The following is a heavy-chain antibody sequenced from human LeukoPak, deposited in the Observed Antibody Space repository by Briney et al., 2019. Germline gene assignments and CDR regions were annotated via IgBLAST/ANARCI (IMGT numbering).Heavy chain of an antibody. CDR2: INPSGGST. CDR3: ASYDSSGYYLDY. CDR1: GYTFTSYY. D-gene: IGHD3-22*01. V-gene: IGHV1-46*01. J-gene: IGHJ4*02. Sequence: ASVKVSCKASGYTFTSYYMHWVRQAPGQGLEWMGIINPSGGSTSYAQKFQGRVTMTRDTSTSTVYMELSSLKSEDTAVYYCASYDSSGYYLDYWGQGTLVTVSS.